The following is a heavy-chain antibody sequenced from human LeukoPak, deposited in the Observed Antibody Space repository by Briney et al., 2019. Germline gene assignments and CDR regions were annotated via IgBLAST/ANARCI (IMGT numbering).Heavy chain of an antibody. V-gene: IGHV3-7*01. CDR3: ARDRASIAAAGTAPTYYYGMDV. J-gene: IGHJ6*02. Sequence: GGSLRLSCAASGFTFSSYAMSWVRQAPGKGLEWVANIKQDGSEKYYVDSVKGRFTISRDNAKNSLYLQMNSLRAEDTAVYYCARDRASIAAAGTAPTYYYGMDVWGQGTTVTVSS. CDR2: IKQDGSEK. D-gene: IGHD6-13*01. CDR1: GFTFSSYA.